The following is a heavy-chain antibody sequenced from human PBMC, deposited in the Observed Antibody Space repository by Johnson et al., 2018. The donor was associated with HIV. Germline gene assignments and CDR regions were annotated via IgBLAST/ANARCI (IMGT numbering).Heavy chain of an antibody. CDR2: ISNDGRNK. V-gene: IGHV3-30*04. Sequence: QVQLVESGGGLVQPGGSLRLSCAASGFTFSSYSMHWVRQAPGKGLEWVAGISNDGRNKYYADSVKGRFTISRDNAKNPLYLQMHSLRAEDTAVYYCVCLRAWTFDIWGQGTMVAVSS. CDR1: GFTFSSYS. D-gene: IGHD3-10*01. J-gene: IGHJ3*02. CDR3: VCLRAWTFDI.